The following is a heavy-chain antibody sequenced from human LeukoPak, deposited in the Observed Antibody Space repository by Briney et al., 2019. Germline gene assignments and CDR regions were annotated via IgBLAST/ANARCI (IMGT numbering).Heavy chain of an antibody. Sequence: AGGSLRLSCAASGFTFSDYYMTWIRQTPGKGLEWVSYISISGTTTFYVDSVKGRFTISRDNTKNSLYLQMNSLRAEDTAMYYCARDPKLLTGDHSYYYAMDVWGQGTTVTVSS. CDR1: GFTFSDYY. CDR2: ISISGTTT. V-gene: IGHV3-11*01. CDR3: ARDPKLLTGDHSYYYAMDV. D-gene: IGHD7-27*01. J-gene: IGHJ6*02.